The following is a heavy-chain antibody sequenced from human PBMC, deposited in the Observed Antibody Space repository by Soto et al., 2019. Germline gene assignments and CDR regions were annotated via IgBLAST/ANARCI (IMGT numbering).Heavy chain of an antibody. V-gene: IGHV3-30-3*01. CDR1: GFTFSSYT. Sequence: GGSLRLSCAASGFTFSSYTMHWVRQAPGKGLEWVAVISYDGSNKYYADSVKGRFTISRDNSKNTLYLQTNSLRAEDTAVYYCARDLWGDYWGQGTLVTVSS. CDR3: ARDLWGDY. J-gene: IGHJ4*02. D-gene: IGHD3-10*01. CDR2: ISYDGSNK.